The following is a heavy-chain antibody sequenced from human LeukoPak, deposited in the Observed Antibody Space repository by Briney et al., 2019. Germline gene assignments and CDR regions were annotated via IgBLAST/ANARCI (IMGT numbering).Heavy chain of an antibody. Sequence: ASVKVSCKASGYTFTSYGISWVRQAPGQGLEWRGWISAYNGNTNYAQKLQGRVTMTTDTSTSTAYMELRSLRSDDTAVYYCARDSSRLWFGELSPPRFDYWGQGTLVTVSS. CDR1: GYTFTSYG. CDR2: ISAYNGNT. V-gene: IGHV1-18*01. D-gene: IGHD3-10*01. J-gene: IGHJ4*02. CDR3: ARDSSRLWFGELSPPRFDY.